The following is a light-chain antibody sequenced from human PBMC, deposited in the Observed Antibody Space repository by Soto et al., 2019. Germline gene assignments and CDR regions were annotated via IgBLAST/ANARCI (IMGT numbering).Light chain of an antibody. CDR1: QSVRSTY. V-gene: IGKV3-15*01. Sequence: EIVMTQSPVTLSVSPGERATLSCRASQSVRSTYLAWYQQKPGQAPRLLIFGVSTRATGIPARFSGSESGTEFTLTISSLQSEDFAVYYCQQYNDWPFTFGPGTKVDIK. J-gene: IGKJ3*01. CDR2: GVS. CDR3: QQYNDWPFT.